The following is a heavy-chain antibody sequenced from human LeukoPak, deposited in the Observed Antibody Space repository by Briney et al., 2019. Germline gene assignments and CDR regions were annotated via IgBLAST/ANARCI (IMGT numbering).Heavy chain of an antibody. J-gene: IGHJ4*02. D-gene: IGHD3-16*01. V-gene: IGHV3-7*04. CDR2: INQDGTVK. CDR1: GFTFSTSW. CDR3: ARGAYMFDY. Sequence: SGGSLRLSCTASGFTFSTSWMTWVRQAPGKGLEWVANINQDGTVKYYMDSVKGRSTISRDNAKNSLYLQMNRLRAEDTAVYYCARGAYMFDYWGQGTLVTDSS.